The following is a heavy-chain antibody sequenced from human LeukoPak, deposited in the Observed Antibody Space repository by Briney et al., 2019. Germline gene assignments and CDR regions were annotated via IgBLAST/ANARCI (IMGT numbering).Heavy chain of an antibody. Sequence: GGSLRLSCAASGFTFSTYSMNWVRQAPGKGLEWVSSISRNSRYIYYADSMRGRFTISRDNAKNSLYLQMNSLRAEDTAVYYCAELGITMIGGVWGKGTTVTISS. V-gene: IGHV3-21*06. CDR3: AELGITMIGGV. D-gene: IGHD3-10*02. J-gene: IGHJ6*04. CDR2: ISRNSRYI. CDR1: GFTFSTYS.